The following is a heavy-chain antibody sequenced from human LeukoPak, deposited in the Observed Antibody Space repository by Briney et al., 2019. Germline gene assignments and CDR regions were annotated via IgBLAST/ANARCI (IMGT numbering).Heavy chain of an antibody. D-gene: IGHD4-17*01. CDR1: GFTFSSYW. Sequence: PGGSLRLSCAASGFTFSSYWMSWVRQAPGKGLEWVANIKQDGSEKYYVDSVKGRFTISRDNAKNSLYLQMNSLRAEDTAVYYCASLSLTMVTTYYYYGMDVWGQGTTVTVSS. CDR2: IKQDGSEK. CDR3: ASLSLTMVTTYYYYGMDV. V-gene: IGHV3-7*01. J-gene: IGHJ6*02.